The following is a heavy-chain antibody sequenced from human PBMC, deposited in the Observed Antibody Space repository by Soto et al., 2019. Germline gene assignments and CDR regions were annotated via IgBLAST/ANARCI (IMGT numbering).Heavy chain of an antibody. Sequence: EVQLVESGGGLVQPGRSLRLSCAASGFTFDDYAMHWVRQAPGNGLEWVSGISWNSGSIGYAVSVKGRFTISRDNAKNSLYLQMNSLRAEDTALYYCAIDYYYYMDVWGKGTTVTVSS. CDR3: AIDYYYYMDV. V-gene: IGHV3-9*01. CDR2: ISWNSGSI. J-gene: IGHJ6*03. CDR1: GFTFDDYA.